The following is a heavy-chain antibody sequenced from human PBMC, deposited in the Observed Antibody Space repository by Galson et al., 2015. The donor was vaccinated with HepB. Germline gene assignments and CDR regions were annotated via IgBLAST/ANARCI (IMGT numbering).Heavy chain of an antibody. J-gene: IGHJ3*02. Sequence: SLRLSCAAPGFTFSSFAMSWVRQAPGKGLEWVSTITSSGGSTYYADSVKGRFTIFRDNSKSTLYLQLSSLRAEDTGVYYCVRNLLWDGWSAFDIWGQGTTVTVSS. CDR1: GFTFSSFA. CDR3: VRNLLWDGWSAFDI. V-gene: IGHV3-23*01. CDR2: ITSSGGST. D-gene: IGHD1-26*01.